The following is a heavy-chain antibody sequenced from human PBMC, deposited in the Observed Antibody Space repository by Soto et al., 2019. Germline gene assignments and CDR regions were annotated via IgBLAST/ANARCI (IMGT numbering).Heavy chain of an antibody. CDR2: TYYRSKWYN. J-gene: IGHJ6*02. V-gene: IGHV6-1*01. D-gene: IGHD3-3*01. Sequence: SQTLSLTCAISGDSVSSNSAAWNWIRQSPSRGLEWLGRTYYRSKWYNDYAVSVKSRITINPDTSKNQFSLQLNSVTPEDTAVYYCARDQSITIFGVVIKTPVYYYGMDVWGQGTTATVSS. CDR3: ARDQSITIFGVVIKTPVYYYGMDV. CDR1: GDSVSSNSAA.